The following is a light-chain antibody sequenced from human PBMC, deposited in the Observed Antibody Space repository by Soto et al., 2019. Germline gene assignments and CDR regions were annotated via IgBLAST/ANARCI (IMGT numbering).Light chain of an antibody. CDR3: KQYHNPTRN. CDR1: QSVVLTSTNKNY. Sequence: DVLMTQSPDSLALSLGGIATINFNSSQSVVLTSTNKNYLAWYQQKPGQSPKLLIYWASTRGSGVPDRFSGSGSGTDFTLNIRSLQAEDVEVYQCKQYHNPTRNFGGGNXVELK. CDR2: WAS. J-gene: IGKJ4*01. V-gene: IGKV4-1*01.